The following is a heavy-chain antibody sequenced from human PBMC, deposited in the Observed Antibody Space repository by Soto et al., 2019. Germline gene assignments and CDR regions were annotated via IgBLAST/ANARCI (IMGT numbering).Heavy chain of an antibody. J-gene: IGHJ5*02. CDR3: AHFIAAAGEHNWFDP. V-gene: IGHV2-5*02. D-gene: IGHD6-13*01. Sequence: GPTLVNPTQTPTLTCTFSGFSPSTSGVGVGWIRQPPGKALEWLALIYWDDDKRYSPSLKSRLTITKDTSKNQVVLTMTNMDPVDTATYYCAHFIAAAGEHNWFDPWGQGTLVTVSS. CDR1: GFSPSTSGVG. CDR2: IYWDDDK.